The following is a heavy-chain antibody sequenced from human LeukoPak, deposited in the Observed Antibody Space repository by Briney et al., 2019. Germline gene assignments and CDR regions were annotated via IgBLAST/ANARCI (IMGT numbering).Heavy chain of an antibody. CDR2: ITKSGST. Sequence: HPGGSLRLSCAASGLTASHNVNNAMSRVRQAPGKGLGWGSGITKSGSTYYADSVKGRFTISRENSNNTLYLHMDSLRAEDTAVYYCAKAPVWNYYFGLDVWGQGTTVTVSS. J-gene: IGHJ6*02. D-gene: IGHD2-21*01. CDR1: GLTASHNVNNA. V-gene: IGHV3-23*01. CDR3: AKAPVWNYYFGLDV.